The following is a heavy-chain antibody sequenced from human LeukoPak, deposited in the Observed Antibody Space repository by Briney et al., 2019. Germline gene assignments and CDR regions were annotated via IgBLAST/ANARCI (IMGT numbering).Heavy chain of an antibody. D-gene: IGHD1-1*01. V-gene: IGHV4-59*01. CDR3: VRGPTRYYFDY. J-gene: IGHJ4*02. CDR1: GGSISGSY. Sequence: SETLSLTCTVSGGSISGSYWTWIRQPPGKGLEWIGHIFYRGSTNHNPSLKSRVTISLDTSNNQFSLKLSFVTTADTAVYFCVRGPTRYYFDYWGQGTLVTVSS. CDR2: IFYRGST.